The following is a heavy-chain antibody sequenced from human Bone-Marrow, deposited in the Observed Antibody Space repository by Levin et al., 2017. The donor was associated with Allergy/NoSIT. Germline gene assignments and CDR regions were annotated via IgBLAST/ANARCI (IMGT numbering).Heavy chain of an antibody. CDR3: ARKRAGRGLPLRSADF. CDR1: GDSFSSGGYY. V-gene: IGHV4-31*03. D-gene: IGHD3-10*01. CDR2: IYNTGSS. J-gene: IGHJ4*02. Sequence: PSETLSLTCSVSGDSFSSGGYYWTWIRQFPGKGLEWIGYIYNTGSSYYSPSLKSRLTISLDMSKSQFSLNLTSVTAADTAVYYCARKRAGRGLPLRSADFWGQGTLVTVSS.